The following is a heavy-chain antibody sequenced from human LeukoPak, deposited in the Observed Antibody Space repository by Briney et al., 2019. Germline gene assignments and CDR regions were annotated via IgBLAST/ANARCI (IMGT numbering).Heavy chain of an antibody. CDR3: ARDKYTGYETFDY. V-gene: IGHV1-2*02. CDR1: GYTFTGYY. D-gene: IGHD5-12*01. Sequence: ASVKVSCKASGYTFTGYYTHWVRQAPGQGLEWMGWINPNNGGANYAQKFQGRVTMTRDTSISTAYMELNRLTSDDTAVYYCARDKYTGYETFDYWGQGTPVTVSS. CDR2: INPNNGGA. J-gene: IGHJ4*02.